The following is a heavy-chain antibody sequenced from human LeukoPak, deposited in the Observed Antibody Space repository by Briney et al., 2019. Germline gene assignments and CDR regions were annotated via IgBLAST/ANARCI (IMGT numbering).Heavy chain of an antibody. CDR2: IYYSGST. CDR1: GGSISSSSYY. J-gene: IGHJ4*02. Sequence: SETLSLTCTVSGGSISSSSYYWGWIRQPPGKGLEWIGSIYYSGSTYYNPSLKSRVTISVDTPKNQFSLKLSSVTAADTAVYYCAIGVRTYFHYWGQGTLVTVSS. CDR3: AIGVRTYFHY. D-gene: IGHD3-16*01. V-gene: IGHV4-39*01.